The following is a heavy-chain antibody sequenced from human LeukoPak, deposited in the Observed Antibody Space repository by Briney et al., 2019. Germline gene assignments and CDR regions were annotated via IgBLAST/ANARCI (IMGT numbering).Heavy chain of an antibody. Sequence: PSETLSLTCVVSGNSISSTSYWGWIRQPPGRGLEWIGSVSHSGSAYYNPSLKSRVAISVDTSGLQFFLRLSSVTAADTAVYFCARRRGYIYGPGGDYFDSWGQGTLVTVSS. CDR2: VSHSGSA. V-gene: IGHV4-38-2*01. CDR1: GNSISSTSY. CDR3: ARRRGYIYGPGGDYFDS. J-gene: IGHJ4*02. D-gene: IGHD5-12*01.